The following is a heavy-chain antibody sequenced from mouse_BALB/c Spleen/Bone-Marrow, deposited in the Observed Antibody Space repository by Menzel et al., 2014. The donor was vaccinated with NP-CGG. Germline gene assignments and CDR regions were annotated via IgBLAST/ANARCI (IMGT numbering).Heavy chain of an antibody. Sequence: EVQLQQSGPGLVKPSQSLSLTCTVTGYSITSDYAWNWIRQLPGNELEWMDYISYSGSTSYNPSLKSRISITRDTSKNQFFLQLNSVTTEDTATYYCARKALYYAMDYWGQGTSVTVSS. CDR3: ARKALYYAMDY. V-gene: IGHV3-2*02. J-gene: IGHJ4*01. CDR2: ISYSGST. CDR1: GYSITSDYA.